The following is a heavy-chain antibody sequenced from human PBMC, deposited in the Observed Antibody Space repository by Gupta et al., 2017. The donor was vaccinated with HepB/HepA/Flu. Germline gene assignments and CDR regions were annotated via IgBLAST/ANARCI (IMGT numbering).Heavy chain of an antibody. CDR1: GFTFDDYA. CDR2: ISWNSGSI. D-gene: IGHD5-18*01. Sequence: EVQLVESGGGLVQPGRSLRLSCAASGFTFDDYAMHWVRQAPGKGLEWVSGISWNSGSIGYADSVKGRFTISRDNAKNSLYLQMNSLRAEDTALYYCAKVGRDTAMVTGGFFDYWGQGTLVTVSS. V-gene: IGHV3-9*01. J-gene: IGHJ4*02. CDR3: AKVGRDTAMVTGGFFDY.